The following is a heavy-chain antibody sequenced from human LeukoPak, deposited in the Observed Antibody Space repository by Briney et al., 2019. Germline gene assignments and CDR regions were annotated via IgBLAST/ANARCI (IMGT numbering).Heavy chain of an antibody. CDR2: INHSGST. J-gene: IGHJ4*02. Sequence: SETLSLTCAVYGGSFSGYYWSWIRQPPGRGLEWIGEINHSGSTNYNPSLKSRVTISVDTSKNQFSLKLSSVTAAETAGYYCARMGGSYYDYWGQGTLVTVSS. D-gene: IGHD3-16*01. V-gene: IGHV4-34*01. CDR3: ARMGGSYYDY. CDR1: GGSFSGYY.